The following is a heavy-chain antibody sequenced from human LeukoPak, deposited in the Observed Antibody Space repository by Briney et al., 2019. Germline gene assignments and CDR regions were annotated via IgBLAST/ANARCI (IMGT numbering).Heavy chain of an antibody. Sequence: GGSLRLSCAASGFTFSSYAMSWVRQPPGKGLEWVSSISSSSSYIYYADSVKGRFTISRDNAKNSLYLQMNSLRAEDTAVYYCARELLDYYYMDVWGKGTTVTVSS. CDR2: ISSSSSYI. CDR1: GFTFSSYA. J-gene: IGHJ6*03. V-gene: IGHV3-21*01. CDR3: ARELLDYYYMDV. D-gene: IGHD2-15*01.